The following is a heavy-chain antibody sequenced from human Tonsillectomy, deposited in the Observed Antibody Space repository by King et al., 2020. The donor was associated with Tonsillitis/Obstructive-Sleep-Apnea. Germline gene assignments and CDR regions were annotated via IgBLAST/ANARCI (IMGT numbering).Heavy chain of an antibody. V-gene: IGHV3-49*05. J-gene: IGHJ4*02. D-gene: IGHD3-22*01. Sequence: VQLVESGGGLVKPGRSLRLSCTASGFTFGDYAMSWFRQAPGKGLEWVGFIRSKAYGGTTEYAASVKGRFTISRDDSKSIAYLQMNSLKTEDTAVYYCTRDSYYDSSGYPRLDYWGQGTLVTVSS. CDR1: GFTFGDYA. CDR2: IRSKAYGGTT. CDR3: TRDSYYDSSGYPRLDY.